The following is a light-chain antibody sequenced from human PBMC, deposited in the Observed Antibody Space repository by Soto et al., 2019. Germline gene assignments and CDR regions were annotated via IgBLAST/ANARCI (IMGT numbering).Light chain of an antibody. CDR3: HQYHFRRGT. CDR2: WAS. V-gene: IGKV4-1*01. CDR1: QIILHRTDNKSS. Sequence: DIVMTQSPDSLPVSLGERATINCKSSQIILHRTDNKSSLAWYQQRAGQPPKLLLFWASTRQSGVPDRFSGTGSGTDFTLTISSLQAEDVALCACHQYHFRRGTFGKGNKV. J-gene: IGKJ1*01.